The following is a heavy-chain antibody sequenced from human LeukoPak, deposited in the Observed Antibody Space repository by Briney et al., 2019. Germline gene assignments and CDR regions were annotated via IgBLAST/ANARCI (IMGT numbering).Heavy chain of an antibody. J-gene: IGHJ4*02. CDR2: IYYSGST. CDR1: GGSISSYY. Sequence: PSETLSLTCTVSGGSISSYYWSWIRQPPGKGLEWIGYIYYSGSTNYNPSLKSRVTISVDTSKNQFSLKLSSATAADTAVYYCARWTRFRLGYYGSGRLSGFDYWGQGTLVTVSS. V-gene: IGHV4-59*01. CDR3: ARWTRFRLGYYGSGRLSGFDY. D-gene: IGHD3-10*01.